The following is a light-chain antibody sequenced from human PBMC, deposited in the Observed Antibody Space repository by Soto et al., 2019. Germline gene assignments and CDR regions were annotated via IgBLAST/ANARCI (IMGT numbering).Light chain of an antibody. V-gene: IGKV3-15*01. CDR3: QQYNKWPLFT. Sequence: EIVLTQSPATLSVSPGERATLSCRASQSVSSNLAWYQQRPGQAPRLLIYGASTRATGISARFSGSGSGTDFTLTISSLQSEDFTVYYCQQYNKWPLFTFGPGTRVDFK. J-gene: IGKJ3*01. CDR2: GAS. CDR1: QSVSSN.